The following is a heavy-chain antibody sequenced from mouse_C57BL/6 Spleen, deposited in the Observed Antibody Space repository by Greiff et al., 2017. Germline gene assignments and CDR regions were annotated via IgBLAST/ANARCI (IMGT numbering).Heavy chain of an antibody. D-gene: IGHD2-1*01. J-gene: IGHJ4*01. CDR1: GYTFTDYN. Sequence: VQLKESGPELVKPGASVKIPCKASGYTFTDYNMDWVKQSHGKSLEWIGDINPNNGGTIYNQKFKGKATLTVDKSSSTAYMELRSLTSEDTAVYYCARYGNSPYAMDYWGQGTSVTVSS. CDR2: INPNNGGT. CDR3: ARYGNSPYAMDY. V-gene: IGHV1-18*01.